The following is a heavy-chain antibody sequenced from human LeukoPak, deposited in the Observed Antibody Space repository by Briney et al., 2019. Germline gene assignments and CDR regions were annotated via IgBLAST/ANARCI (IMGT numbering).Heavy chain of an antibody. Sequence: KFQGRVTITADKSTSTAYMEVRSLGSEDTAVYYCARSVGGATTPRFDYWGQGTLVTVSS. D-gene: IGHD1-26*01. V-gene: IGHV1-69*02. CDR3: ARSVGGATTPRFDY. J-gene: IGHJ4*02.